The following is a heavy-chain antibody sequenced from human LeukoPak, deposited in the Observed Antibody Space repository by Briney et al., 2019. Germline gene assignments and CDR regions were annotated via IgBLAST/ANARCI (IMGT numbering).Heavy chain of an antibody. Sequence: GRSLRLSCGASGFTFSIYGMHWVRQAPGKGPEWVAVIWFDGSNKYYADSVKGRFTISRDNSKNTLYLQINSLRAEDTAVYYCARAGIAAVGTKYYYSGMDVWGQGTTVTVSS. V-gene: IGHV3-33*01. J-gene: IGHJ6*02. CDR2: IWFDGSNK. CDR3: ARAGIAAVGTKYYYSGMDV. D-gene: IGHD6-13*01. CDR1: GFTFSIYG.